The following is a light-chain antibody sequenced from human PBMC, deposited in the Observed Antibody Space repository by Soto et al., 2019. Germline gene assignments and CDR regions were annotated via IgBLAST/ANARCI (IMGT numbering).Light chain of an antibody. CDR3: QQLNSYPIT. Sequence: DIQMTQSPSTLSASVGDRVIITCRASQGIRSDFAWFQQKPGKAPKLLIYLISTLQSGVPSRFSGSGSGTDFTLTISSLHPEDFATYYCQQLNSYPITFGQGTRLDIK. CDR1: QGIRSD. J-gene: IGKJ5*01. CDR2: LIS. V-gene: IGKV1-9*01.